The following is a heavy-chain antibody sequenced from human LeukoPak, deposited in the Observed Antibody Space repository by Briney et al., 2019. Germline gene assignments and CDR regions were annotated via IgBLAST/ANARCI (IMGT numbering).Heavy chain of an antibody. Sequence: GGSLRLSCAASGFTFSSYSMNWVRQAPGKGLEWVSSISSSSSYIYYADSVKGRFTISRDNAKNSLYLQMNSLRAEDTAVYYCARTLVPAPKGDYWGQGTLVTVSS. J-gene: IGHJ4*02. CDR1: GFTFSSYS. CDR3: ARTLVPAPKGDY. D-gene: IGHD2-2*01. CDR2: ISSSSSYI. V-gene: IGHV3-21*01.